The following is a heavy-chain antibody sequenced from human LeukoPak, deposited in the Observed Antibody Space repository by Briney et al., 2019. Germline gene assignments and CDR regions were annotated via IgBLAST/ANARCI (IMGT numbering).Heavy chain of an antibody. Sequence: GESLKISCKHSEYSFPNYCIGWVRQMPGKGLEWMGIIYPGDSNTRYSPSFQGQVTISADKSISTPYLQWSSLKASDTAMYYCARHSGSYYIEYYFDYWGQGTLVTVSS. J-gene: IGHJ4*02. CDR3: ARHSGSYYIEYYFDY. D-gene: IGHD1-26*01. V-gene: IGHV5-51*01. CDR1: EYSFPNYC. CDR2: IYPGDSNT.